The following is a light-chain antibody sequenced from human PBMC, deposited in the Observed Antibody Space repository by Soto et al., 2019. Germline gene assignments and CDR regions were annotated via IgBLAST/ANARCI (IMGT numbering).Light chain of an antibody. V-gene: IGKV1-5*03. Sequence: DFQMTQSPSTLSASVGDRVTITCRASQSIHSWLAWYQQKPGRTPKLLIYKASTLESGVPSRFSGSGSGTEFTLTISSMQPDDFAVYCCQQYGSSPRTFGQGTKVDIK. CDR2: KAS. J-gene: IGKJ1*01. CDR1: QSIHSW. CDR3: QQYGSSPRT.